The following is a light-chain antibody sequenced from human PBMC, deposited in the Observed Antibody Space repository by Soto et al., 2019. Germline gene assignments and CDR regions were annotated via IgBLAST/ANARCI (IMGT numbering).Light chain of an antibody. J-gene: IGKJ1*01. CDR3: QQYNNWPGT. V-gene: IGKV3-15*01. CDR1: QSVSTY. CDR2: AAS. Sequence: ETVMTHSPATLSVSLWERATLSLRASQSVSTYLAWYQQRPGQAPSLLIYAASTRATGIPARFSGSGSGTEFTLTISSLQSEDFAVYYCQQYNNWPGTFGQGTKVDNK.